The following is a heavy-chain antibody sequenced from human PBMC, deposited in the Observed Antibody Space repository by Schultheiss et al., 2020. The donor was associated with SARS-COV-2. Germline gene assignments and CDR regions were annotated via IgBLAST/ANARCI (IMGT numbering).Heavy chain of an antibody. CDR3: AKVATVETYFDY. CDR2: ISSSGSTI. V-gene: IGHV3-48*03. Sequence: GGSLRLSCAASGFTFSSYEMNWVRQAPGKGLEWVSYISSSGSTIYYADSVKGRFTISRDNSRNTLYLQMNSLRAEDTAVYYCAKVATVETYFDYWGQGTPVTVSS. D-gene: IGHD4-23*01. CDR1: GFTFSSYE. J-gene: IGHJ4*02.